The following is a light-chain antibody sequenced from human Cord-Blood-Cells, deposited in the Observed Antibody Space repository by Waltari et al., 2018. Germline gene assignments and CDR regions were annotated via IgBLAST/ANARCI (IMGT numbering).Light chain of an antibody. J-gene: IGKJ1*01. V-gene: IGKV1-5*03. Sequence: DIQMTQSPSTLSASVGDRVTITCRASQSISSWLAWYQQKPGKAPKILIYKASSLESGVTSRLSGSGSGTEFTLTISSLQPDDFETYYCQQYNSYPQGTFGQGTKVEIK. CDR1: QSISSW. CDR2: KAS. CDR3: QQYNSYPQGT.